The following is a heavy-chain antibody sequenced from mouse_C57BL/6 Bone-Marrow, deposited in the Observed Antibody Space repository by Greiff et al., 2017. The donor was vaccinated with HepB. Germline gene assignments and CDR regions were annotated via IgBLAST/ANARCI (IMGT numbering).Heavy chain of an antibody. V-gene: IGHV5-4*01. CDR1: GFTFSSYA. CDR2: ISDGGSYT. CDR3: ARDRAVALYYYAMDY. D-gene: IGHD1-1*01. Sequence: VQLKESGGGLVKPGGSLKLSCAASGFTFSSYAMSWVRQTPEKRLEWVATISDGGSYTYYPDNVKGRFTISRDNAKNNLYLQMSHLKSEDTAMYYCARDRAVALYYYAMDYWGQGTSVTVSS. J-gene: IGHJ4*01.